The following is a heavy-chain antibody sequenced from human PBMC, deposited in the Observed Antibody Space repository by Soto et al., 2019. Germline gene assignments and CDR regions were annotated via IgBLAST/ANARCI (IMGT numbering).Heavy chain of an antibody. CDR3: ADIEALYGCNLYDRFEP. D-gene: IGHD6-6*01. CDR1: GGTFSSYA. Sequence: SVKVSCKASGGTFSSYAISWVRQAPGQGLEWMGGIIPIFGTANYAQKFQGRVTITADKSTSTAYMELSSLRSEDTAVYCCADIEALYGCNLYDRFEPWGQGILVTVA. J-gene: IGHJ5*02. CDR2: IIPIFGTA. V-gene: IGHV1-69*06.